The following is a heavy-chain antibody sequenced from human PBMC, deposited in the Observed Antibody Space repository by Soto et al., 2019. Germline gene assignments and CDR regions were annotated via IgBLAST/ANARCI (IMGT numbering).Heavy chain of an antibody. CDR3: AADSEQQPKGFFDY. V-gene: IGHV1-58*01. CDR1: GFTFTRSA. CDR2: IVVGSGST. Sequence: QMQLVQSGPEVKKPGTSVRVSCRASGFTFTRSAVQWVRQARGQSLEWIGWIVVGSGSTNYAQNFHERVTITRDLSTSTDYMEVSSLRSEDTAVYYCAADSEQQPKGFFDYWGQGTLVPVAS. D-gene: IGHD6-13*01. J-gene: IGHJ4*02.